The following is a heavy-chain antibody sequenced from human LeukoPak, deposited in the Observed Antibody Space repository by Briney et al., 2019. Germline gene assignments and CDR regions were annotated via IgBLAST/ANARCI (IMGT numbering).Heavy chain of an antibody. V-gene: IGHV3-21*01. CDR3: ARDLGSHHQY. D-gene: IGHD1-14*01. CDR1: GFTFSDFY. J-gene: IGHJ4*02. CDR2: ISSSSSYI. Sequence: PGGSLRLSCAASGFTFSDFYMSWVRQAPGKGLEWVSSISSSSSYIYYADSVKGRFTISRDNAKNSLYLQMNSLRAEDTAVYYCARDLGSHHQYWGQGTLVTVSS.